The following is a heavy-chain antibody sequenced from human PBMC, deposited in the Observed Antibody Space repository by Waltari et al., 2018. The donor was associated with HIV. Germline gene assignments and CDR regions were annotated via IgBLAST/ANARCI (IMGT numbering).Heavy chain of an antibody. CDR2: IKSDGSDT. CDR1: GFTFSIDW. CDR3: ARGISTAGPGY. V-gene: IGHV3-74*01. J-gene: IGHJ4*02. D-gene: IGHD6-13*01. Sequence: EVQLVESGGGLVQPGGSLRLPCAASGFTFSIDWMHWVRQAPGKGLVWVSRIKSDGSDTYYADSVKGRFTISRDNAKSTLYLEMNSLRAEDTAVYYCARGISTAGPGYWGQGTLVTVSS.